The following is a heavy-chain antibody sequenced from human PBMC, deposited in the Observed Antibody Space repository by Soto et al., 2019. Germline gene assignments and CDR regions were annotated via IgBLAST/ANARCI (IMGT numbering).Heavy chain of an antibody. J-gene: IGHJ6*02. CDR2: IIPIFGTA. Sequence: SVEVSCKXSGGTFSSYAISWVRQAPGQGLEWMGGIIPIFGTANYAQKFQGRVTITADESTSTAYMELSSLRSEDTAVYYCARSIAVAGRVVYYYGMDVWGQGTTVTVSS. V-gene: IGHV1-69*13. CDR1: GGTFSSYA. CDR3: ARSIAVAGRVVYYYGMDV. D-gene: IGHD6-19*01.